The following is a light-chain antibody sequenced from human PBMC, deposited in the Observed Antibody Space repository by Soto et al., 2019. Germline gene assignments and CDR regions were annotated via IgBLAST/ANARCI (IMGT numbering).Light chain of an antibody. CDR3: QHYNNWPPIT. CDR1: QSVSTN. Sequence: IVMTQSPATLSVSPGERATLSCRASQSVSTNLAWYQQKLGQAPRLLIYGASTRATGIPARFSGSGSGTEFTLTINSLQSEDFAVYSCQHYNNWPPITFGQGTKLDIK. CDR2: GAS. J-gene: IGKJ2*01. V-gene: IGKV3-15*01.